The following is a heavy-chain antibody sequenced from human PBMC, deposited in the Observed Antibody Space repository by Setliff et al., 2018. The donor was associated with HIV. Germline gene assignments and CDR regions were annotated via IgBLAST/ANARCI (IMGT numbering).Heavy chain of an antibody. CDR2: IGNDGGNK. D-gene: IGHD3-22*01. V-gene: IGHV3-33*03. CDR3: AKLDYYDYSGSWARKVAIDF. J-gene: IGHJ3*01. CDR1: GFTFGTYA. Sequence: GGSLRLSCAASGFTFGTYAMHWVRQSPGKGLEWVAVIGNDGGNKQYADSVKGRFTISRDKFQKTLYLQMTSLTAEDTALYYCAKLDYYDYSGSWARKVAIDFWGRGTMVTVSS.